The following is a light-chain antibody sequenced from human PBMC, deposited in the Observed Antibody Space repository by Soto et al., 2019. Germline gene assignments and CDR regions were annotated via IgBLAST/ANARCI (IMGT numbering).Light chain of an antibody. V-gene: IGLV2-14*01. CDR1: SSDVGGYDY. J-gene: IGLJ2*01. CDR2: DVS. CDR3: SSYASSSTLV. Sequence: QSALTQPASVSGSPGQSITISCTGTSSDVGGYDYVSWYQQHPGKVPKLMIYDVSNRPSGVSNRFSGSKSGNTASLTSSGLQAEDEADYYCSSYASSSTLVFGGGTQLTVL.